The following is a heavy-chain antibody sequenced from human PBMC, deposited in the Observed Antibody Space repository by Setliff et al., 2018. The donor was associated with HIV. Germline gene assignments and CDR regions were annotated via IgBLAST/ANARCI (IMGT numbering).Heavy chain of an antibody. CDR2: IISKTDGGTT. J-gene: IGHJ1*01. Sequence: PGGSLRLSCAASGFSFSNTWMNWVRQAPGKGLEWVGRIISKTDGGTTDYAAPVKGRFTILRDDSKNTLYLQMNSLKTEDTAVYYCTTDTLTTFGGFLVEYFQHWGQGTLVTVSS. CDR3: TTDTLTTFGGFLVEYFQH. D-gene: IGHD3-16*01. CDR1: GFSFSNTW. V-gene: IGHV3-15*01.